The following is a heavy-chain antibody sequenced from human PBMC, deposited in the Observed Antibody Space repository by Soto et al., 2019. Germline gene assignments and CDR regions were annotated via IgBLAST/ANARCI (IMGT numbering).Heavy chain of an antibody. Sequence: EVQLVESGGGLVQPGGSLRLSCEASGFTFSDYWIHWVRQVPGKGLVWVSRIKGDGSSINYADSVKGRFTISRDNAKNTLYLRMNSLRAEDTAVYYCARGIPGHYGFDVWGPWTMVTVSS. CDR2: IKGDGSSI. D-gene: IGHD3-10*01. CDR3: ARGIPGHYGFDV. CDR1: GFTFSDYW. V-gene: IGHV3-74*01. J-gene: IGHJ3*01.